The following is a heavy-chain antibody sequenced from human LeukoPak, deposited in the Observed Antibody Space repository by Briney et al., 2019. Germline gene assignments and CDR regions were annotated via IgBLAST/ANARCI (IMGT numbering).Heavy chain of an antibody. CDR1: GYTFTSYG. CDR2: ISAYNGNT. Sequence: GASVKVSCKASGYTFTSYGISWVRQAPGQGLEWMGWISAYNGNTNYAQKPQGRVTMTTDTSTSTAYMELRSLRSDDTAVYYCARDRLPQPGSPYYYGMDVWGQGTTVTVSS. D-gene: IGHD1-14*01. J-gene: IGHJ6*02. V-gene: IGHV1-18*01. CDR3: ARDRLPQPGSPYYYGMDV.